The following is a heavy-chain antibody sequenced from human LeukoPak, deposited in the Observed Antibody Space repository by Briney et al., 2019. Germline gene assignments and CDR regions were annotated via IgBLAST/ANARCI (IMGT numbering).Heavy chain of an antibody. Sequence: SQTLSLTCAISGDSVSSNSAAWNWIRQSPPRGLEWLGRTYQRSKWYNDYALSVKSRITINPDTSKNQFSLQLNSVTPEDTAVYYCAREDCSGGSCYGGFDCWGQGTLVTVSS. V-gene: IGHV6-1*01. CDR1: GDSVSSNSAA. J-gene: IGHJ4*02. CDR2: TYQRSKWYN. D-gene: IGHD2-15*01. CDR3: AREDCSGGSCYGGFDC.